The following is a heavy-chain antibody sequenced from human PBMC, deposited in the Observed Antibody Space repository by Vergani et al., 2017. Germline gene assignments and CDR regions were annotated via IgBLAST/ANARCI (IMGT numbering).Heavy chain of an antibody. CDR1: GFTFSSTA. J-gene: IGHJ4*02. CDR2: VKHTVDST. V-gene: IGHV3-23*01. D-gene: IGHD4-23*01. Sequence: EFHFLLSARAVLPPGGSLRLSCVASGFTFSSTAMSWARQGHGQGLEWVSSVKHTVDSTHYADSVKGLFTISRDNSKNTLYLQMNSLRIKDTAVYYCVRGSANSNWGQGTLLTVSS. CDR3: VRGSANSN.